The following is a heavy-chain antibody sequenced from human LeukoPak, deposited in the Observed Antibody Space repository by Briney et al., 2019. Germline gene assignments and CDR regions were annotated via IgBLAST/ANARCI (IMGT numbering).Heavy chain of an antibody. CDR3: AKETPNTGWFDP. CDR2: INPSGDGT. J-gene: IGHJ5*02. Sequence: ASVNVSCKASGHTFTTYYVHLVRQAPGQWLQWMGVINPSGDGTNYPQRFQGRVTLTRDTSTSTVYMELSSLRSEDTAIYYCAKETPNTGWFDPWGQGTLVTVSS. V-gene: IGHV1-46*01. CDR1: GHTFTTYY. D-gene: IGHD1-14*01.